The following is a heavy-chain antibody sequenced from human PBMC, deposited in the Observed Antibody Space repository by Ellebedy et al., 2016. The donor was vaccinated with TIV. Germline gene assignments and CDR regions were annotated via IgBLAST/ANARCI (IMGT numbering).Heavy chain of an antibody. V-gene: IGHV3-21*01. CDR2: ISDRNSKR. CDR1: GFVFKSYS. CDR3: ARPMFYYHYYMDV. Sequence: GGSLRLSXAASGFVFKSYSMNWVRQAPGKGLEWVASISDRNSKRFYSDSVKGRFIISRDDATSSLILEMNTLRVEDTAVYYCARPMFYYHYYMDVWGKGTTVIV. J-gene: IGHJ6*03. D-gene: IGHD3-10*02.